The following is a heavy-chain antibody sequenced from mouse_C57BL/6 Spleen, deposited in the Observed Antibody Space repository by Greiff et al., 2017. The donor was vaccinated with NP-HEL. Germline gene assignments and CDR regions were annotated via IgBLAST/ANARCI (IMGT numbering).Heavy chain of an antibody. CDR2: INPSSGYT. V-gene: IGHV1-4*01. CDR1: GYTFTSYT. D-gene: IGHD1-1*01. Sequence: QVQLKESGAELARPGASVKMSCKASGYTFTSYTMHWVKQRPGQGLEWIGYINPSSGYTKYNQKFKGKATLTVDTSSSTAYMELHSLTSEDSAVYFCARAITTLVALYAMDYWGQGTSVTVSS. J-gene: IGHJ4*01. CDR3: ARAITTLVALYAMDY.